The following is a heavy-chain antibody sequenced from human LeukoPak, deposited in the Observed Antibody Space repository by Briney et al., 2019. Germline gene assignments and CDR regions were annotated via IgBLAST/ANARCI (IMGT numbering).Heavy chain of an antibody. J-gene: IGHJ4*02. CDR1: GFTFSSYA. D-gene: IGHD2-15*01. Sequence: PGGSLRLSCAASGFTFSSYAVSWVRQAPGKGLEWVSAISGSDGGTYYADSVKGRFTISRDNSKNTLSLQMNSLRADDTAIYYCVKETCSGYSCYIFDYRGQGTLVTVSS. V-gene: IGHV3-23*01. CDR3: VKETCSGYSCYIFDY. CDR2: ISGSDGGT.